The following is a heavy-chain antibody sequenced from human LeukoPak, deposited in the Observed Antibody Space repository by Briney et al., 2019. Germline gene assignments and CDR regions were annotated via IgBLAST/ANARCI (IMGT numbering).Heavy chain of an antibody. J-gene: IGHJ4*02. CDR2: INSGATSE. CDR3: ARVICTGGSCFQNDY. D-gene: IGHD2-8*02. V-gene: IGHV3-48*03. Sequence: GGSLRLSCAASGFTFSSYAMSWVRQAPGKGLEWVAYINSGATSEYYADSVKGRFTISRDNAKNSLYLRMNSLGVQDTAIYYCARVICTGGSCFQNDYWGQGTLVTVSS. CDR1: GFTFSSYA.